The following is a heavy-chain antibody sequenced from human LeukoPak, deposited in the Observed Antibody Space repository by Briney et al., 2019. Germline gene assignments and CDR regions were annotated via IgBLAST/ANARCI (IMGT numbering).Heavy chain of an antibody. V-gene: IGHV3-30*02. Sequence: GGSLRLSCAASGFTFGRHDMHWVRQAPGKGLEWLAFIRYDGSNKYYSDSVKGRFTISRDNSKNTLYLQMNSLRREDTAVYYCAKDQGSRDFDYWGQGTLVTVSS. J-gene: IGHJ4*02. CDR2: IRYDGSNK. D-gene: IGHD1-26*01. CDR3: AKDQGSRDFDY. CDR1: GFTFGRHD.